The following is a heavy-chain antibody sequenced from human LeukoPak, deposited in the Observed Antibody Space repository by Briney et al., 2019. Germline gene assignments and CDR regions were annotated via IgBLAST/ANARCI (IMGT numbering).Heavy chain of an antibody. CDR2: IKSKIDGGTT. J-gene: IGHJ4*02. Sequence: GGSLRLSCAASDFTVNNAWMNWVRQAPGKGLEWVGRIKSKIDGGTTDHAAPVKGRFSISRDESKNTLYLQMNSLKTEDTAVYYCTTSKMGVGSFDYWGQGTLVTVSS. CDR1: DFTVNNAW. V-gene: IGHV3-15*07. CDR3: TTSKMGVGSFDY. D-gene: IGHD1-26*01.